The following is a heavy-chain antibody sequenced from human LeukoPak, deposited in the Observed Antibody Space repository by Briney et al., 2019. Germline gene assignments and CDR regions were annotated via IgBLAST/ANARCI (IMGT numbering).Heavy chain of an antibody. Sequence: PSETLSLTCTVSGGSISSSSYYWGWIRQPPGKGLEWIGSIYYSGSTYYNPSLKSRVTISVDTSKNQFSLKLSSVTAADTAVYYCAREGYCSGGSCYPGFDYWGQGTLVTVSS. J-gene: IGHJ4*02. D-gene: IGHD2-15*01. CDR3: AREGYCSGGSCYPGFDY. CDR2: IYYSGST. CDR1: GGSISSSSYY. V-gene: IGHV4-39*07.